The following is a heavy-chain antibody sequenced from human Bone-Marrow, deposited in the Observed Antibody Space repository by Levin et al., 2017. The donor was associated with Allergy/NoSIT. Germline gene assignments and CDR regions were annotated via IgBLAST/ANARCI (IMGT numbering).Heavy chain of an antibody. D-gene: IGHD3-16*01. CDR3: ARGGAGPYYFEY. CDR2: IYTDGRT. Sequence: GESLKISCAASGFTASSNHMSWVRQAPGKGLEWLSFIYTDGRTHYAASVKGRFTISRDDSKNTLHLQMNSLRADDTAVYYCARGGAGPYYFEYWGQGTLVTVSS. J-gene: IGHJ4*02. V-gene: IGHV3-53*01. CDR1: GFTASSNH.